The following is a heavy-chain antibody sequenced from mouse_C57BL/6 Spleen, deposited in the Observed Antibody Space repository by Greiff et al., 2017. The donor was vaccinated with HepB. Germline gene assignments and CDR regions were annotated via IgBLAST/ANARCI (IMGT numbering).Heavy chain of an antibody. CDR1: GYAFTNYL. J-gene: IGHJ4*01. Sequence: VKLQQSGAELVRPGTSVKVSCKASGYAFTNYLIEWVKQRPGQGLEWIGVINPGSGGTNYNEKFKGKATLTADKSSSTADMQLSSLTSEDSAVYFCAREEGNYVLAMDYWGQGTSVTVSS. CDR2: INPGSGGT. V-gene: IGHV1-54*01. CDR3: AREEGNYVLAMDY. D-gene: IGHD2-1*01.